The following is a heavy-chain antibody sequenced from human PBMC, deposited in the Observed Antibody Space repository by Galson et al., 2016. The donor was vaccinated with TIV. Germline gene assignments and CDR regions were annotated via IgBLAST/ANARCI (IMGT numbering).Heavy chain of an antibody. J-gene: IGHJ4*02. D-gene: IGHD1-7*01. CDR2: ISGGGDYT. CDR3: GHNWNYVY. V-gene: IGHV3-23*01. CDR1: GFVFRDWS. Sequence: SLRLSCAASGFVFRDWSMNWVRQAPGKSLEWVSAISGGGDYTHYADSVKGRFTISRDNSKNTLYLQMNSLRPDDTAIYFCGHNWNYVYWGQGSLVTVSS.